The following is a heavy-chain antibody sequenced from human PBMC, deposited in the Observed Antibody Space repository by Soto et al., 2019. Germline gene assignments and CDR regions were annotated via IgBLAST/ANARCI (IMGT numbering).Heavy chain of an antibody. D-gene: IGHD2-2*01. CDR2: ISYDGSNK. Sequence: GGSLRLSCAAPGFTFSSYGMHWVRQAPGKGLEWVAVISYDGSNKYYADSVKGRFTISRDNSKNTLYLQMNSLRAEGTAVYYCAKEGGYCSSTSCLPLYYYYGMDVWGQGTTVTVSS. CDR3: AKEGGYCSSTSCLPLYYYYGMDV. J-gene: IGHJ6*02. V-gene: IGHV3-30*18. CDR1: GFTFSSYG.